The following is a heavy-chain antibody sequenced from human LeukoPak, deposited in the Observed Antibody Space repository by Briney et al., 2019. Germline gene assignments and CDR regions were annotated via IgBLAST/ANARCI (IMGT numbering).Heavy chain of an antibody. D-gene: IGHD6-13*01. Sequence: ASVKVSCKASGYNFITYYMHWVRQAPGQGLEWMGMINTRGGSTNYAPKFQGRVTMTRDTSTSTAYVDLSSLRSGDTALYYCARGGSEQLAPPFDAWGQGTLVTVSS. J-gene: IGHJ4*02. CDR1: GYNFITYY. CDR3: ARGGSEQLAPPFDA. CDR2: INTRGGST. V-gene: IGHV1-46*01.